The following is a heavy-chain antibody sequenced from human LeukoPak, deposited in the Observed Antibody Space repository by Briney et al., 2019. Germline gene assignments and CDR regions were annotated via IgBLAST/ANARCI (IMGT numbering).Heavy chain of an antibody. D-gene: IGHD2-15*01. CDR3: ARGREINCSGGSCYPFDY. CDR1: AYTFTGYY. Sequence: ASVKVSCKASAYTFTGYYMHWVRQAPGQGLEWTGWIDPNNGGAKYAQKFQGRVTMTRDTSISTVYVELSGLRPDDTAVYYCARGREINCSGGSCYPFDYWGQGNLVTVSS. CDR2: IDPNNGGA. V-gene: IGHV1-2*02. J-gene: IGHJ4*02.